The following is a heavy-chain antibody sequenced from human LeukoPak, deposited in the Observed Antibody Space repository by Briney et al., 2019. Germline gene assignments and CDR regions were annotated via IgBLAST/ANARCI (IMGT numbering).Heavy chain of an antibody. CDR3: TKGGRAVAGPDY. Sequence: PRGSPRLSCAASGFTFSDYSMGWVRLAPGKGLEWVSIISSGGSPYYADSVKGRFTISRDDSKNTLYLQMNSLRAEDTAVYYCTKGGRAVAGPDYWGQGTLVTVSS. D-gene: IGHD6-19*01. CDR2: ISSGGSP. CDR1: GFTFSDYS. V-gene: IGHV3-23*01. J-gene: IGHJ4*02.